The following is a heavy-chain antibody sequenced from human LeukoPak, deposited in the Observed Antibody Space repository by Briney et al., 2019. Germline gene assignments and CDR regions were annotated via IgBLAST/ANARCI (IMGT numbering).Heavy chain of an antibody. D-gene: IGHD6-13*01. CDR1: CGSISSSNYY. Sequence: PSETLSLTCTVSCGSISSSNYYWGWIRQAPGKGLEWIGSIYYIGHTYYNPSLKSRVTISLDTSKNHFSLKLTSVTAADTAVYFCARDGRGQQPWWGTSGFDIWGRGTMVTVSS. V-gene: IGHV4-39*07. CDR2: IYYIGHT. CDR3: ARDGRGQQPWWGTSGFDI. J-gene: IGHJ3*02.